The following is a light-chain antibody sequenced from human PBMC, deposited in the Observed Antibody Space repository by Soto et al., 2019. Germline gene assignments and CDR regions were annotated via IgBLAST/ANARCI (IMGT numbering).Light chain of an antibody. CDR2: KAS. V-gene: IGKV1-5*03. J-gene: IGKJ1*01. CDR1: DSISSW. CDR3: QQYMWT. Sequence: DIQLTQSPSFLSAFVGDRVTITCRASDSISSWLAWYQQKPGKAPKLLIYKASNLASGVPSRFSGSGSGTEFTLTISSLQPDDSATYYCQQYMWTFGQGTKVDIK.